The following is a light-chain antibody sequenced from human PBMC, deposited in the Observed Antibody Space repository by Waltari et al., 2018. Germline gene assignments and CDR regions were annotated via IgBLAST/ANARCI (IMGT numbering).Light chain of an antibody. V-gene: IGLV3-1*01. CDR3: QAWDSTGE. CDR1: NLGNHY. J-gene: IGLJ3*02. Sequence: SYELTQPPSVSVSPGQTATITCSGDNLGNHYACWYQQKPGQSPVVVIYQDSKRPSGIPERFSGSNSGNTATLTISETQAMDEADYYCQAWDSTGEFGGGTKLTVL. CDR2: QDS.